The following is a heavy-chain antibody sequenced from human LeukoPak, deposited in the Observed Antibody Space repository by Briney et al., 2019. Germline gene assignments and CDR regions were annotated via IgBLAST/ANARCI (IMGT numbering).Heavy chain of an antibody. D-gene: IGHD3-22*01. CDR1: GGSISSYY. CDR2: IYTSGST. Sequence: SETLSLTCTVSGGSISSYYWIWIRQPAGKGLEWIGRIYTSGSTNYNPSLKSRITMSKDTSENQFSLKLSSVTAADTAVYYCAGTYYYGSRDAFDIWGQGTLVTVSS. CDR3: AGTYYYGSRDAFDI. V-gene: IGHV4-4*07. J-gene: IGHJ3*02.